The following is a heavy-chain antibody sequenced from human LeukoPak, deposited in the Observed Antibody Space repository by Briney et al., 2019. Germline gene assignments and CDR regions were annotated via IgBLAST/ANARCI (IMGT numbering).Heavy chain of an antibody. D-gene: IGHD3-22*01. J-gene: IGHJ3*02. CDR3: ARGHPFWYYYDSSADDAFDI. CDR1: GYTFTSYD. V-gene: IGHV1-8*03. CDR2: MNPNSGNT. Sequence: GASVKVSCKASGYTFTSYDINWVRQATGQGLEWMGWMNPNSGNTGYAQKFQGRVTITRNTSISTAYMELSSLRSEDTAVYYCARGHPFWYYYDSSADDAFDIWGQGTMVTVSS.